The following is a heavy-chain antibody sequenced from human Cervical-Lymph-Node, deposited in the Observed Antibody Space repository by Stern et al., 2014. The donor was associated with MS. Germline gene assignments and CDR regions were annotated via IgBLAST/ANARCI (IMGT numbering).Heavy chain of an antibody. J-gene: IGHJ5*02. CDR3: ARDLRSGSPFIWEENLFDP. D-gene: IGHD3-10*01. Sequence: VQLVESGPGLVKPSETLSLTCTVSGGSISSYYWSWIRQPPGKGLEWIGYIYYSGSTNYNPSLKSRVTISVDTSKNQFSLKLSSVTAADTAVYYCARDLRSGSPFIWEENLFDPWGQGTLVTVSS. V-gene: IGHV4-59*01. CDR2: IYYSGST. CDR1: GGSISSYY.